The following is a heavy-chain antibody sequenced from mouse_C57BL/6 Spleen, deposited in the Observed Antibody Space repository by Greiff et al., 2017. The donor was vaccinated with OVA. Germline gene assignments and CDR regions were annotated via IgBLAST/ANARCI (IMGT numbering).Heavy chain of an antibody. D-gene: IGHD2-4*01. J-gene: IGHJ1*03. V-gene: IGHV1-76*01. CDR1: GYTFTDYY. CDR3: ALGLRQNWYFDV. Sequence: QVQLQQSGAELVRPGASVKLSCKASGYTFTDYYINWVKQRPGQGLEWIARIYPGSGNTYYNEKFKGKATLTAEKSSSTAYMQLSSLTSEDSAVYFCALGLRQNWYFDVWGTGTTVTVSS. CDR2: IYPGSGNT.